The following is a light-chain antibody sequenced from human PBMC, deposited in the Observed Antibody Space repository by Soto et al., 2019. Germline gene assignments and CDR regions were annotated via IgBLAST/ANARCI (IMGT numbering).Light chain of an antibody. V-gene: IGKV1-9*01. CDR3: QELNSYPRT. CDR2: GAS. CDR1: QGISTY. Sequence: IQLTQSPSFLYASIGDRVTITCRASQGISTYLALYQQKPGKAPKTLIYGASTLQSGVPSRFSGGGSGTEFTLTISSLQPEDFATYYCQELNSYPRTFGQGTKVEVK. J-gene: IGKJ1*01.